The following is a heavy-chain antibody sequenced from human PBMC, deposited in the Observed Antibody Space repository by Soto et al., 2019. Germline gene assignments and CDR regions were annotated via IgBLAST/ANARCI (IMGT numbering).Heavy chain of an antibody. J-gene: IGHJ4*02. V-gene: IGHV4-39*07. CDR1: GGSISSSSYY. D-gene: IGHD3-16*01. CDR2: IYYSGST. Sequence: SETLSLTCTVSGGSISSSSYYWGWIRQPPGKGLEWIGSIYYSGSTYYNPSLKSRVTISVDTSKNQFSLKLSSVTAADTAVYYCARPRTGGEADFDYWGQGTLVTVSS. CDR3: ARPRTGGEADFDY.